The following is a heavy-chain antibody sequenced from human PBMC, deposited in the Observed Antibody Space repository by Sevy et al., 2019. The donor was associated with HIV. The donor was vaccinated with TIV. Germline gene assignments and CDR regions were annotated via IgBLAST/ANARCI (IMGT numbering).Heavy chain of an antibody. J-gene: IGHJ3*02. V-gene: IGHV3-20*01. CDR2: INWNGGST. D-gene: IGHD3-3*01. Sequence: GGSLRLSCAASGFTFDDYGMSWVRQAPGKGLEWVSGINWNGGSTGYADSVKGRFTISRDNAKNSLYLQMNSLRAEDTALYHCARSQSHYDFWSGHTGAFDIWGQGTMVTVSS. CDR3: ARSQSHYDFWSGHTGAFDI. CDR1: GFTFDDYG.